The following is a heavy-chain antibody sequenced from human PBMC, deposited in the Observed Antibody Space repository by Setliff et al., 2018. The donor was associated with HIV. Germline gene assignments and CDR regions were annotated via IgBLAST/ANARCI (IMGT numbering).Heavy chain of an antibody. CDR2: IYPIDSDT. CDR1: GYSFTNYW. D-gene: IGHD3-10*01. J-gene: IGHJ4*02. CDR3: GRSGKSGELYAY. Sequence: GESLKIPCKGSGYSFTNYWVGWVRQMPGRGLEWMGIIYPIDSDTKYSPSFWGRVTISVDKSTNTAYLHWNSLRPADTAMYYCGRSGKSGELYAYWGQGTQVTVSS. V-gene: IGHV5-51*01.